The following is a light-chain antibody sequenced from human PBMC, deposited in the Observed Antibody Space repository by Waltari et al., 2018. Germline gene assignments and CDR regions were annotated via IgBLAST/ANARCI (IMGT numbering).Light chain of an antibody. J-gene: IGKJ1*01. CDR1: QSFSSH. Sequence: ELVFTQSPGTLSLSPGERATLSCRASQSFSSHLAWYQQTPGQAPRLLIYDASKRATGNPARYSGSGAGTDFTLTISSLEAEDCAVYYCQQRGDWHRLTFGQGTKVEIK. V-gene: IGKV3-11*01. CDR2: DAS. CDR3: QQRGDWHRLT.